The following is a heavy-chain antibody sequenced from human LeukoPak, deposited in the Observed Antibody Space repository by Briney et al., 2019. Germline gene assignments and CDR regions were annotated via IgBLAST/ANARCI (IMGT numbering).Heavy chain of an antibody. V-gene: IGHV3-7*01. CDR3: AGGAGWSIDY. CDR2: LKQDGSEI. Sequence: PGGSLRPSCAASGFTFSDYWMNWIRQAPGKGLEWVAILKQDGSEILYVDSVKGRFTISRDNAKNSLYLQMNSLRAEDTAVYYCAGGAGWSIDYWGQGTLVTISS. J-gene: IGHJ4*02. D-gene: IGHD2-15*01. CDR1: GFTFSDYW.